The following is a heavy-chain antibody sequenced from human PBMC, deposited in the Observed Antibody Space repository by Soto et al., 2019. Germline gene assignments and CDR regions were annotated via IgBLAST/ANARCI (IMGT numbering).Heavy chain of an antibody. CDR1: RFPFFSSV. CDR2: IWYDGSNK. CDR3: VRDRGYPDSFDI. D-gene: IGHD3-10*01. V-gene: IGHV3-33*01. Sequence: PGGCLNLSCAPPRFPFFSSVMHWVRQAPGKGLEWVAVIWYDGSNKYYADSVKGRFTISRDNSKNTLYLQMNSLRAEDTAVYYCVRDRGYPDSFDIWGPGT. J-gene: IGHJ3*02.